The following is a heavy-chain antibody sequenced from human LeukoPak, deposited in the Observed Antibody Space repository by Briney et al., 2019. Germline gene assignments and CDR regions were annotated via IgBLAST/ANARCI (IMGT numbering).Heavy chain of an antibody. CDR1: GDSVSSNSVT. D-gene: IGHD2-8*02. CDR2: TYYYRSELHN. Sequence: SQTLSLTFAISGDSVSSNSVTWSWIRQSPSRGLEWLGRTYYYRSELHNDYAISVKSRMIINPDTSKNQFSLHLKSMTPEDTAVYYCARDQSWTTGFDIWGQGTMVTVSS. J-gene: IGHJ3*02. CDR3: ARDQSWTTGFDI. V-gene: IGHV6-1*01.